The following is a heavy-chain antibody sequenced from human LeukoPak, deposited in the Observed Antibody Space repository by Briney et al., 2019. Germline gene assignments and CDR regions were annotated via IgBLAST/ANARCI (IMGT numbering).Heavy chain of an antibody. J-gene: IGHJ4*02. CDR1: GGSISSYY. V-gene: IGHV4-4*07. Sequence: SETLSLTCTVSGGSISSYYWSWIRQPAGRGLEWIGRIYTSGSTNYNPSLKSRVTMSVGTSKNQFSLKLSSVTAADTAVYYCARVTRIAARSPTFDYWGQGTLVTVSS. CDR2: IYTSGST. CDR3: ARVTRIAARSPTFDY. D-gene: IGHD6-6*01.